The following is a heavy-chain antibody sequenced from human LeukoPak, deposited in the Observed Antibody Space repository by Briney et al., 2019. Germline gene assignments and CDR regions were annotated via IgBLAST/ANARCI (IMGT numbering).Heavy chain of an antibody. Sequence: PGRSLRLSCTASGFTFGDYAMSWVRQAPGKGLEWGGFIRSKAYGGTTEYAASVKGRFTIARDDSKSIAYLQMNSLKTEDTAVYYCTRDPGYDILTGYYRPFDYWGQGTLVTVSS. V-gene: IGHV3-49*04. CDR3: TRDPGYDILTGYYRPFDY. CDR2: IRSKAYGGTT. J-gene: IGHJ4*02. D-gene: IGHD3-9*01. CDR1: GFTFGDYA.